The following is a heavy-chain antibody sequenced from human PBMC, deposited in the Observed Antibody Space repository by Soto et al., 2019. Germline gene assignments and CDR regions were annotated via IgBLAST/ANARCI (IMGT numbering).Heavy chain of an antibody. V-gene: IGHV4-31*03. CDR1: GGSISSGGYY. CDR3: ARGDYIPLARTNPRYYFDY. Sequence: SETLSLTCTVSGGSISSGGYYWSWIRQHPGKGPEWIGYIYYSGSTYYNPSLKSRGTISVDTSKKQFSLKLSSVTAADTSVYYCARGDYIPLARTNPRYYFDYWGQGTLVTVSS. CDR2: IYYSGST. J-gene: IGHJ4*02. D-gene: IGHD3-16*01.